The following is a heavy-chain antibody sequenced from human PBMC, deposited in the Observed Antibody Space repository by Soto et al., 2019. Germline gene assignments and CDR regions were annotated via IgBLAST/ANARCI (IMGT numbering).Heavy chain of an antibody. CDR1: GYSFTSYY. J-gene: IGHJ3*02. CDR2: INPSGGST. CDR3: ARDARNAFDI. Sequence: GESLKISCKGSGYSFTSYYMHWVRQAPGQGLEWMGIINPSGGSTSYAQKFQGRVTMTRDTFTSTVYMELSSLRSEDTAVYYWARDARNAFDIWGQGTMVTVSS. V-gene: IGHV1-46*01.